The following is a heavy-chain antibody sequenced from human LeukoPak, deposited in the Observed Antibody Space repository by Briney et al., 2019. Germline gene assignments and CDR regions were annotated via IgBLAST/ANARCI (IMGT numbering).Heavy chain of an antibody. V-gene: IGHV3-48*02. CDR2: MSSSSRTI. Sequence: GESMRLSCVASGFTFSSYSMNWVRQAPGQGLEWISYMSSSSRTIYYADSVKGRFAVSRDNAKKSLFLQMNSLRDEDTAVYYCARDLGYCTNGACHTRFDYWGQGTLVTVSS. J-gene: IGHJ4*02. CDR1: GFTFSSYS. CDR3: ARDLGYCTNGACHTRFDY. D-gene: IGHD2-8*01.